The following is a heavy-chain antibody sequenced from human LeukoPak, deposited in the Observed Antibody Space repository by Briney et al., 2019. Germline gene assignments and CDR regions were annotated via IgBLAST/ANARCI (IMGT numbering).Heavy chain of an antibody. CDR3: AKDRAGYCSSTSCFYDAFDL. V-gene: IGHV3-23*01. CDR2: ISGSGGNT. Sequence: PGGSLRLSCAASGFTFTNYAIYAMSSVRQAPGKGLEWVSVISGSGGNTYYADSVKGRFTISKDNSKHTLFLQMNSLRAEDTAVYYCAKDRAGYCSSTSCFYDAFDLWGQGTMVTISS. J-gene: IGHJ3*01. D-gene: IGHD2-2*01. CDR1: GFTFTNYAIYA.